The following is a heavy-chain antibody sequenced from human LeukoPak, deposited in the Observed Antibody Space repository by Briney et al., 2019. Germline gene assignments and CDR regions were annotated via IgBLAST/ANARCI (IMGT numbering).Heavy chain of an antibody. CDR2: INPNSGGT. D-gene: IGHD3-10*01. V-gene: IGHV1-2*02. Sequence: ASVKVSCKASGYTFTGYYMHWVRQAPGQGLEWMGWINPNSGGTNYAQKFQGRVTMTRDTSISTAYMELSRLRSDDTDVYYCARDFGLLWFGEVNWFDPWGQGTLVTVSS. J-gene: IGHJ5*02. CDR1: GYTFTGYY. CDR3: ARDFGLLWFGEVNWFDP.